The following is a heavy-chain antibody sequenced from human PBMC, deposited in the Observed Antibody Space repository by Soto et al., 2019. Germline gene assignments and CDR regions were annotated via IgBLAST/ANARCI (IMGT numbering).Heavy chain of an antibody. J-gene: IGHJ4*02. CDR2: IRSKPNSYAT. D-gene: IGHD3-3*01. V-gene: IGHV3-73*01. CDR1: GFTFSGSA. CDR3: GRGVYDFWSGHPKGLDY. Sequence: PGGSLRLSCAASGFTFSGSAMHWVRQASGKGLEWVGRIRSKPNSYATAYAVSVKGRFTISRDDSRNTAYLQMNSLKTEDTAVYYCGRGVYDFWSGHPKGLDYWGQGTVVTVSS.